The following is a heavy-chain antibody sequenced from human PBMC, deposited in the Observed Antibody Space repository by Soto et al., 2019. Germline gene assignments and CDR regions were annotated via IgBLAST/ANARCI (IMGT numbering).Heavy chain of an antibody. CDR1: GFTFSSYS. CDR2: VSSSSSSI. V-gene: IGHV3-48*01. Sequence: GGSLRLSCAASGFTFSSYSMNWVRQAPGKGLEWVSYVSSSSSSINYADSVKGRFTISRDNAKNSLYLQMNSLRVEDTAVYYCVRATPYDYWGQGTLVTVSS. J-gene: IGHJ4*02. CDR3: VRATPYDY.